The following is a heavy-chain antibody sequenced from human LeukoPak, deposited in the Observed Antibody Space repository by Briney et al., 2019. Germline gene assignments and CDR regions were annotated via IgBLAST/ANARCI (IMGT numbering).Heavy chain of an antibody. J-gene: IGHJ5*02. V-gene: IGHV4-4*07. CDR3: ATTWGYCSSTSCHNWFDP. D-gene: IGHD2-2*01. CDR1: GRSISSYY. Sequence: SEPLSLTCTVSGRSISSYYWLWIRQPAGKGLEWIGRIYTSGSTNYNHSLKSRVTMSVDTSKNQFSLKLSSVTAADTAVYDCATTWGYCSSTSCHNWFDPWGQGTLVTVSS. CDR2: IYTSGST.